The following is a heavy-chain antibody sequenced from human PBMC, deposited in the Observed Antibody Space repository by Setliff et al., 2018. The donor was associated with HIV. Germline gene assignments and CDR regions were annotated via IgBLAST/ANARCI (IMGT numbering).Heavy chain of an antibody. V-gene: IGHV1-46*01. CDR1: GYTFTGYY. CDR3: ARGGLRFLEWLPERFDP. D-gene: IGHD3-3*01. J-gene: IGHJ5*02. Sequence: GASVKVSCKASGYTFTGYYIHWVRQAPGQGLEWMGWINPSDGTTTYAQKFQGRVTMTRDTSTSTVYMESSSLTYEDTAVYYCARGGLRFLEWLPERFDPWGQGTQVTVPS. CDR2: INPSDGTT.